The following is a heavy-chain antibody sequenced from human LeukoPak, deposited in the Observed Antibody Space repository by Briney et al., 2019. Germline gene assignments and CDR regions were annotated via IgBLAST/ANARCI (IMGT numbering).Heavy chain of an antibody. CDR2: INPNSGGT. CDR3: ATEGITMIVDANYGMDV. J-gene: IGHJ6*02. Sequence: GASVKVSCKASGYTFTGYYMHWVRQAPGQGLEWMGRINPNSGGTNYAQKFQGRVTMTRDTSISTAYMELSRLRSDDTAVYYCATEGITMIVDANYGMDVWGQGTTVTVSS. D-gene: IGHD3-22*01. CDR1: GYTFTGYY. V-gene: IGHV1-2*06.